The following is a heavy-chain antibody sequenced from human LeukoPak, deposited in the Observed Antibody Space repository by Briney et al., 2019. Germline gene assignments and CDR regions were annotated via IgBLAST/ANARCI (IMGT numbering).Heavy chain of an antibody. V-gene: IGHV4-34*01. J-gene: IGHJ4*02. CDR3: ARGYSYGPCPY. CDR1: GGSFSGYY. D-gene: IGHD5-18*01. CDR2: INHSGST. Sequence: PSETLSLTCAVYGGSFSGYYWSWIRQPPGKGLEWIGEINHSGSTNYNPSPKSRVTISVDTSKNQFSLKLSSVTAAGTAVYYCARGYSYGPCPYWGQGTLVTVSS.